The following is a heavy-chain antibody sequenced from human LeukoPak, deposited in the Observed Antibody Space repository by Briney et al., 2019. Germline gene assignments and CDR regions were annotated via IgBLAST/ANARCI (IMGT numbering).Heavy chain of an antibody. D-gene: IGHD5-18*01. CDR1: EFTVSSNY. V-gene: IGHV3-66*02. J-gene: IGHJ6*03. CDR3: ARDADYSYGPGRDYYYMDV. Sequence: PGGSLRLSCAASEFTVSSNYMSWVRQAPGKGLEWVSVIYSGGSTYYADSVKGRFTISRDNSKNTLYLQMNSLRAEDTAVYYCARDADYSYGPGRDYYYMDVWGKGTTVTVSS. CDR2: IYSGGST.